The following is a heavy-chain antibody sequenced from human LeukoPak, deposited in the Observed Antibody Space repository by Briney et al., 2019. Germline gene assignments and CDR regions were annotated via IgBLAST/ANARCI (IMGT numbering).Heavy chain of an antibody. V-gene: IGHV4-31*03. CDR3: ARDPGGLYCSGGSCYQNNWFDP. J-gene: IGHJ5*02. CDR1: GGSLSSGGYY. Sequence: SETLSLTCTVSGGSLSSGGYYWSWIRQHPGKGLEWIGYIYYSGSTYYNPSLKSRVTISVDTSKNQFSLKLSSVTAADTAVYYCARDPGGLYCSGGSCYQNNWFDPWGQGTLVTVSS. CDR2: IYYSGST. D-gene: IGHD2-15*01.